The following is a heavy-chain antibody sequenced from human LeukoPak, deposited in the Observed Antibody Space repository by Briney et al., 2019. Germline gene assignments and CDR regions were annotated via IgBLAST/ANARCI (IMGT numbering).Heavy chain of an antibody. CDR2: IHYSGSA. CDR1: GGSISNDC. Sequence: PSETLSLICSVFGGSISNDCWSWIRLPPGKGLEWIGYIHYSGSANYNPSLSNRVTISVDTSKNQFSLRLSSVTAADTAVYYCARDRTGNNWFDPWGQGTLVTVSS. CDR3: ARDRTGNNWFDP. V-gene: IGHV4-59*01. J-gene: IGHJ5*01. D-gene: IGHD1-1*01.